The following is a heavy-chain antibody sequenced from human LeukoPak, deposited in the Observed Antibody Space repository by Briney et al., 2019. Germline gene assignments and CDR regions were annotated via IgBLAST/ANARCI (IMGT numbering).Heavy chain of an antibody. CDR1: GFTFNSHG. J-gene: IGHJ5*02. Sequence: GTSLRLSCSTSGFTFNSHGFHWVRQAPGKGLEWVAAISDDGLNTFYIDSVKGRFTISRDDSKNAVSLQMTSLRSEDTAMYYCARRHLRGNTLRGGHHLDPWAWEPWSPSPQ. V-gene: IGHV3-30*03. CDR3: ARRHLRGNTLRGGHHLDP. D-gene: IGHD1-14*01. CDR2: ISDDGLNT.